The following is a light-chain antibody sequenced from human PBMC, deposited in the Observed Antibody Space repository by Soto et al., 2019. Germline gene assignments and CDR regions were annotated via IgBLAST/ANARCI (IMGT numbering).Light chain of an antibody. CDR2: LGS. CDR1: QSLLHSNGYNY. CDR3: MQALQAHMYT. J-gene: IGKJ2*01. V-gene: IGKV2-28*01. Sequence: DIVMPQPPLSLPVTPGEPASISCRSSQSLLHSNGYNYLDWYLQKPGQSPQLLIDLGSNRASGFPDRVSGSGSGTDFTLKISRVEAEDVGVYYCMQALQAHMYTFGRGTKLEIK.